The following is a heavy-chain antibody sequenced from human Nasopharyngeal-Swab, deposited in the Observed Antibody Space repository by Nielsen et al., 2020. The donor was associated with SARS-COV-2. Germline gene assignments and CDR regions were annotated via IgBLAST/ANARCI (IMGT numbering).Heavy chain of an antibody. D-gene: IGHD3-22*01. V-gene: IGHV1-69*04. J-gene: IGHJ5*01. CDR3: ARDSDKVYYDVSGSAYWFDS. CDR2: IIPILGIP. Sequence: SVKVSCKASGGTFSTSEVNWVRQAPGQGLEWMGRIIPILGIPKYAQKFQDRVTISSDEPTSTAYMELRSLRSGDTAVYYCARDSDKVYYDVSGSAYWFDSWGQGTLVTVSS. CDR1: GGTFSTSE.